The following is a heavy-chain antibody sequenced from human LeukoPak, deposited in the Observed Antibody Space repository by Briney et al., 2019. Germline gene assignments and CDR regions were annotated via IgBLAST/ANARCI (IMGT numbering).Heavy chain of an antibody. D-gene: IGHD3-22*01. CDR2: ISSSSSYI. CDR3: ARDFPYYYDSSGYYYNWFDP. Sequence: GGSLRLSCAASGFTFSSYSMNWVRQAPGKGLEWVSSISSSSSYIYYADSVKGRFTISRDNAKNSLYLQMNSLRAEGTAVYYCARDFPYYYDSSGYYYNWFDPWGQGTLVTVSP. J-gene: IGHJ5*02. V-gene: IGHV3-21*01. CDR1: GFTFSSYS.